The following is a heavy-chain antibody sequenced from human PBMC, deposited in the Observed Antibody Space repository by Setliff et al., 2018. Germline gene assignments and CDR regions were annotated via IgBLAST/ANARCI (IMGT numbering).Heavy chain of an antibody. Sequence: SETLSLTCTVSGGSISSYYWSWIRQPPGKGLEWIGYINYSGSTNYNPSLKSRVTISGDTSQNYFSLKLTSVTDADTAVYYCARGPSGYYYYMNVWGKGTTVTVSS. CDR3: ARGPSGYYYYMNV. CDR2: INYSGST. J-gene: IGHJ6*03. CDR1: GGSISSYY. V-gene: IGHV4-59*01.